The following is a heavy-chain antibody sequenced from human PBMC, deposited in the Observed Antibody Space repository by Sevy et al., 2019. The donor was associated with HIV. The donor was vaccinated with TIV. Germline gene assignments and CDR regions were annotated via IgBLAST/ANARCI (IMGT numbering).Heavy chain of an antibody. CDR2: ISSSGSTI. CDR3: ARGRGIAARLNGYYGMDV. J-gene: IGHJ6*02. V-gene: IGHV3-11*01. D-gene: IGHD6-6*01. Sequence: GGSLRLSCAASGFTFSDYYMSWIRQAPGKGLEWVSYISSSGSTIYYADSVKGRFTISRDNAKNSLYLQMNSLRAEDMAVYYCARGRGIAARLNGYYGMDVWGQGTTVTVSS. CDR1: GFTFSDYY.